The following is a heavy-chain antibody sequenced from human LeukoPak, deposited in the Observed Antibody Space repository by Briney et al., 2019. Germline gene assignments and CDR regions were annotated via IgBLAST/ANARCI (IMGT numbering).Heavy chain of an antibody. J-gene: IGHJ5*02. V-gene: IGHV4-39*07. Sequence: SETLSLTCTVSGGSISTSSYYWGWIRQPPGKGLEWIGTISYSGSTYYSPSLKSRVTISVDTSKNQFSLKLSSVTAADTAVYYCARGNDFWSGYTNWFDPWGQGTLVTVSS. CDR1: GGSISTSSYY. CDR2: ISYSGST. D-gene: IGHD3-3*01. CDR3: ARGNDFWSGYTNWFDP.